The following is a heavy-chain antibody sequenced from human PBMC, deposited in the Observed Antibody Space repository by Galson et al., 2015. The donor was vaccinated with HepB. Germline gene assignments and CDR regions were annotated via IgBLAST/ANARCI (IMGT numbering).Heavy chain of an antibody. J-gene: IGHJ5*02. CDR2: IWYDGSNK. D-gene: IGHD6-13*01. Sequence: SLRLSCAASGFTFSSYGMHWVRQAPGKGLEWVAVIWYDGSNKYYADSVKGRFTISRDNSKNTLYLQMNSLRAEDTAVYYCARDLGAAGTNWFDPWGQGTLVTVSS. V-gene: IGHV3-33*08. CDR1: GFTFSSYG. CDR3: ARDLGAAGTNWFDP.